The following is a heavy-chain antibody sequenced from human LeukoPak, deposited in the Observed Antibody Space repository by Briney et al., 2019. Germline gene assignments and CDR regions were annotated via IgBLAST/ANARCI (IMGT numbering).Heavy chain of an antibody. V-gene: IGHV4-59*01. Sequence: SETLSLTCTVSGGSISSYYWSWIRQPPGKGLEWIGYIYYSGSTNYNPSLKSRVTISVDTSKNQFSLKLSSVTAADTAVYYCARVVAAASYYYYYMDVWGKGTTVTISS. J-gene: IGHJ6*03. CDR3: ARVVAAASYYYYYMDV. CDR2: IYYSGST. D-gene: IGHD6-13*01. CDR1: GGSISSYY.